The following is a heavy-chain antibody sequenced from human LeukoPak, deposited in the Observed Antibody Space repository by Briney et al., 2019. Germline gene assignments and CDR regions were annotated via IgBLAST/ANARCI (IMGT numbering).Heavy chain of an antibody. CDR3: AAGYCSGGSCYSVVHDAFDI. J-gene: IGHJ3*02. V-gene: IGHV4-38-2*01. CDR1: DYSISSGCY. Sequence: PSETLSLTCAVSDYSISSGCYWGWIRQPPGKGLEWIGSIYHSGSTYYNPSLKSRVTISVDTSKNQFSLKLSSVTAADTTVYYCAAGYCSGGSCYSVVHDAFDIWGQGTMVTVSS. D-gene: IGHD2-15*01. CDR2: IYHSGST.